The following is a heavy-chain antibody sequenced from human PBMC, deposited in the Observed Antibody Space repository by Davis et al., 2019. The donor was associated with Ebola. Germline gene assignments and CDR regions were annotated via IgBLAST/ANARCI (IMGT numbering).Heavy chain of an antibody. CDR2: ISGSGGST. D-gene: IGHD2-15*01. CDR3: ASTDCSGGSCYYYGMDV. J-gene: IGHJ6*02. V-gene: IGHV3-23*01. Sequence: GGSLRLSCAASGFTVSSNYMSWVRQAPGKGLEWVSAISGSGGSTYYADSVKGRFTISRDNSKNTLYLQMNSLRAEDTAVYYCASTDCSGGSCYYYGMDVWGQGTTVTVSS. CDR1: GFTVSSNY.